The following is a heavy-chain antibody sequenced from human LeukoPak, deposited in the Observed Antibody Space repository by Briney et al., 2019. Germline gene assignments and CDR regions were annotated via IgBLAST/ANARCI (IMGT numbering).Heavy chain of an antibody. CDR1: GGPISYYY. V-gene: IGHV4-59*01. D-gene: IGHD3-9*01. CDR2: IYYTGST. Sequence: SETLSLTCTVSGGPISYYYWTWIRQSPGKGLDWIGQIYYTGSTYYNPSLKRRVTISVDTSRNQFSLNLTSVTAADTAVYHCARGGTYNDILSFDPWGQGTLVTVSS. CDR3: ARGGTYNDILSFDP. J-gene: IGHJ5*02.